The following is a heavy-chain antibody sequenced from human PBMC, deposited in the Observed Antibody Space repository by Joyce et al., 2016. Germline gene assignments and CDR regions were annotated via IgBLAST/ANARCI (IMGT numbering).Heavy chain of an antibody. D-gene: IGHD6-13*01. J-gene: IGHJ6*02. CDR3: TRHEGNRLAAAYYYYGMDV. V-gene: IGHV5-10-1*03. CDR2: SDPTDTYT. CDR1: RHIFTKYW. Sequence: EVQLVQSGAEVKKPGDSLTISCKAPRHIFTKYWISWVRQTPGKGLEWMGRSDPTDTYTTDNPSFEGHVTLSVDMSINTAFLQWHGLKASDSAIYYCTRHEGNRLAAAYYYYGMDVWGLGTTVTVSS.